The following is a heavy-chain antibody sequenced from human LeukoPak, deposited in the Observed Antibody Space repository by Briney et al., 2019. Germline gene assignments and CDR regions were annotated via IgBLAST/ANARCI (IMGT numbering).Heavy chain of an antibody. J-gene: IGHJ4*02. CDR1: GGHIDSVY. CDR3: ASGAGWLIDY. Sequence: PSETLSLTCSVSGGHIDSVYWNWIRQPPGKALEWIGYIDNSGSTKYNPSLQSRITMSRDTSKKQFSLKLTSVTAADTAMYYCASGAGWLIDYWGQGTLVSVSS. CDR2: IDNSGST. D-gene: IGHD6-19*01. V-gene: IGHV4-4*08.